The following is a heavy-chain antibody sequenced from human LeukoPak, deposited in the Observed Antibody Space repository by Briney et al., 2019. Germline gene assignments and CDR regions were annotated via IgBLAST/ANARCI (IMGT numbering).Heavy chain of an antibody. CDR1: GGSFSGYY. CDR2: INHSGST. Sequence: SSETLSLTCAVYGGSFSGYYWSWIRQPPGKGLEWIGEINHSGSTNYNPSLKSRVTISINTSKNQFSLKLSSVTAADTAVYYCATLTGGIAAAGPDYWGQGTLVTVSS. V-gene: IGHV4-34*01. CDR3: ATLTGGIAAAGPDY. J-gene: IGHJ4*02. D-gene: IGHD6-13*01.